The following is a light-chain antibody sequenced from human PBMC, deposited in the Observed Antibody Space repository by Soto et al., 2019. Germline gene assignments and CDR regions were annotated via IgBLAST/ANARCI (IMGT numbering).Light chain of an antibody. J-gene: IGLJ2*01. CDR3: QSYDSSNQV. V-gene: IGLV6-57*01. Sequence: NFMLTQPHSGSESPGKTVTISCTRSSGSIASNYVQWYQQRPGGSPTTVIYEDNQRPSGVPDRFSGSIDSSSNSASLTIAGLKTEDEADFYCQSYDSSNQVFGGGSKLPVL. CDR1: SGSIASNY. CDR2: EDN.